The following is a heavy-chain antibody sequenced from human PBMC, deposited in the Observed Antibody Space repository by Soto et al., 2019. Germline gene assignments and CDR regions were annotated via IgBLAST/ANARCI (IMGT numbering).Heavy chain of an antibody. CDR1: GGTFSSYT. J-gene: IGHJ4*02. Sequence: ASVKVSCKASGGTFSSYTISWVRQAPGQGLEWMGRIIPILGIANYAQKFQGRVTITADKSTSTAYMELSSLRSEDTAVYYCAIGMDYDILTGSPFDYWGQGTLVTVSS. CDR2: IIPILGIA. CDR3: AIGMDYDILTGSPFDY. D-gene: IGHD3-9*01. V-gene: IGHV1-69*02.